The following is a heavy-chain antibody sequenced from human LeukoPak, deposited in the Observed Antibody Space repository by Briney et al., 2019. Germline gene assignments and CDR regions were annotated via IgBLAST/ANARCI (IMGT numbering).Heavy chain of an antibody. V-gene: IGHV1-8*01. CDR2: MNPNSGNT. CDR3: ARHNYDYVWGSYRYNGIDY. CDR1: GYTFTSYD. Sequence: ASVKVSCKASGYTFTSYDINWVRQATGQGLEWMGWMNPNSGNTGYEQKFQGRVTMTRNTSISTAYMELSSLRSEDTAVYYCARHNYDYVWGSYRYNGIDYWGQGTLVTVSS. D-gene: IGHD3-16*02. J-gene: IGHJ4*02.